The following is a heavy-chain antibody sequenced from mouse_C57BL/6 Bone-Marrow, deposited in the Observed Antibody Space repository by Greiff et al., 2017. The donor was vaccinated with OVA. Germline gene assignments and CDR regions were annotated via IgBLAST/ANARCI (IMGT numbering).Heavy chain of an antibody. CDR1: EYEFPSHD. V-gene: IGHV5-2*03. Sequence: EVKLVESGGGLVQPGESLKLSCESNEYEFPSHDMSWVRTTPEKRLELVAAINSDGGSTDYPDNMERRFIISGDKTKKTLYLQMSSLRSEDTAVYYCARRSYGSSYWYFDVWGTGTTVTVSS. D-gene: IGHD1-1*01. J-gene: IGHJ1*03. CDR3: ARRSYGSSYWYFDV. CDR2: INSDGGST.